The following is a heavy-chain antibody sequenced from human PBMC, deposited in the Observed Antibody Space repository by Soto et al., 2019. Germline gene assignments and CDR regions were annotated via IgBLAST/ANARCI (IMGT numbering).Heavy chain of an antibody. D-gene: IGHD3-3*01. Sequence: QVQLVQSGAEVKKPGASVKVSCKASGYTFTSYDINWVRQATGQGLEWMGWMNPNSGNTGYAQKFQGRVTMTRNTSISTAYMDLSSLRSEDTAVYYCARDPPSWSGYPAPPYYYYYMDVWGKGTTVTVSS. V-gene: IGHV1-8*01. CDR2: MNPNSGNT. CDR1: GYTFTSYD. J-gene: IGHJ6*03. CDR3: ARDPPSWSGYPAPPYYYYYMDV.